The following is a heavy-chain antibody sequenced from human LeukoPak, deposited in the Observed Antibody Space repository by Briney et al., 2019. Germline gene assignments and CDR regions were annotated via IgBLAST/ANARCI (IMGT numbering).Heavy chain of an antibody. CDR3: ARLGGAVDY. V-gene: IGHV4-34*01. J-gene: IGHJ4*02. CDR1: GGSFSGYY. Sequence: SETLSLTCAVYGGSFSGYYWSWIRQPPGKGLEWIGSIYYSGSTYYNPSLKSRVTISVDTSKNQFSLKLSSVTAADTAVYYCARLGGAVDYWGQGTLVTVSS. D-gene: IGHD1-26*01. CDR2: IYYSGST.